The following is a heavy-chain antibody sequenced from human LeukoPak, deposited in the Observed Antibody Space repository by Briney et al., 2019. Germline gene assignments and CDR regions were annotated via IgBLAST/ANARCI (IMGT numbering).Heavy chain of an antibody. J-gene: IGHJ6*02. Sequence: ASVKVSCKASGYTFTGYYMHWVRQAPGQGLGWMGWINPNSGGTNYAQKFQGWVTMTRDTSISTAYMELSRLRSDDTAVYYCARELYYYDSSGYYAVPSYYYYYGMDVWGQGTTVTVSS. D-gene: IGHD3-22*01. V-gene: IGHV1-2*04. CDR1: GYTFTGYY. CDR3: ARELYYYDSSGYYAVPSYYYYYGMDV. CDR2: INPNSGGT.